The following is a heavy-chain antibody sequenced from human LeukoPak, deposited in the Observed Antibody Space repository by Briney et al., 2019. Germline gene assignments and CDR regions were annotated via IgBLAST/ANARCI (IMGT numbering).Heavy chain of an antibody. V-gene: IGHV3-21*01. CDR1: GFTFSSYS. CDR2: ISGSSSYI. J-gene: IGHJ2*01. CDR3: ARTPSIVGFTSRELGHWYFDL. D-gene: IGHD2-2*01. Sequence: GGSLRLSCAASGFTFSSYSMNWVRQAPGKGLEWLSSISGSSSYIYYADSVKGRFTISRDNARNSLYLQMKSLRAEDTDVYYCARTPSIVGFTSRELGHWYFDLWGRGTPVTVSS.